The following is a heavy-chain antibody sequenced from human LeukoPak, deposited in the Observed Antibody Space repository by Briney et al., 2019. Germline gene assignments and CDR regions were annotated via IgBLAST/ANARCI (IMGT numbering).Heavy chain of an antibody. Sequence: GALVKVSCKASGYTFTSYYMHWVRQAPGQGLEWMGIINPSGGSTSYAQKFQGRLTMTRDTSTSTVYMELSSLRSEDTAVYYCARVYELEGYFDYWGQGTLVTVSS. J-gene: IGHJ4*02. CDR2: INPSGGST. CDR1: GYTFTSYY. V-gene: IGHV1-46*01. CDR3: ARVYELEGYFDY. D-gene: IGHD3-3*01.